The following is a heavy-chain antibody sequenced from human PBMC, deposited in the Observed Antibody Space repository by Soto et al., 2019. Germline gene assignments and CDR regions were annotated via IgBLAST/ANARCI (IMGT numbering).Heavy chain of an antibody. Sequence: SETLSLTCTVSGGSIISHYCSCVRHAPGKGLEWIGHIYYRGSTTYNPSLRSRSTISVDTSNNQFSLKLNSVTTADTAVYYCARDGREASGMDVWGQGTKVTVSS. CDR3: ARDGREASGMDV. J-gene: IGHJ6*02. V-gene: IGHV4-59*11. D-gene: IGHD1-26*01. CDR2: IYYRGST. CDR1: GGSIISHY.